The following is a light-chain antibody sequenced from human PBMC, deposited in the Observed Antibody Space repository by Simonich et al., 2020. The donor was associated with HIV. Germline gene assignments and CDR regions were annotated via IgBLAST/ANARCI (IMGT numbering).Light chain of an antibody. V-gene: IGLV2-8*01. CDR1: TSDDGGYNY. CDR2: EVR. CDR3: SSYAGSNNWV. Sequence: QSALTQPPSASGSPGQSVTISCTGATSDDGGYNYVSWYQQHPGKAPKLIIYEVRKLPSGVPDRFSGSKAGNTASLTVSGLQAEDEADYYCSSYAGSNNWVFGGGTKLTVL. J-gene: IGLJ3*02.